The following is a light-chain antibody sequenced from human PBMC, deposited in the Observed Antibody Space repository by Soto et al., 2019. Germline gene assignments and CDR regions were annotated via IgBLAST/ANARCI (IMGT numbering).Light chain of an antibody. CDR1: QTVSNTY. J-gene: IGKJ4*01. CDR3: QQYGALPPT. CDR2: GAS. V-gene: IGKV3-20*01. Sequence: EIVLTQFPGALSLSPGERVTLSCRASQTVSNTYLAWYQQKSGQAPKFLSYGASNRATGIPDRFSGSGSGTDFTITISTLEPEDFAVYYCQQYGALPPTFGGGTKVEIK.